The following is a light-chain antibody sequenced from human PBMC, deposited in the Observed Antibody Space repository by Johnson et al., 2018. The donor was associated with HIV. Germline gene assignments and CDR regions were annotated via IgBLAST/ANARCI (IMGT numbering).Light chain of an antibody. CDR2: DNN. V-gene: IGLV1-51*01. CDR1: NSNIGYNS. Sequence: QSVLTQPPSVSAAPGQRVTISCSGNNSNIGYNSVSWYQQVPGTAPKLLIYDNNRRPSGIPDRFSATKSGTSATLGITGLQTGDEADYYCGTWDSSLSGYVFGTGTKVTVL. J-gene: IGLJ1*01. CDR3: GTWDSSLSGYV.